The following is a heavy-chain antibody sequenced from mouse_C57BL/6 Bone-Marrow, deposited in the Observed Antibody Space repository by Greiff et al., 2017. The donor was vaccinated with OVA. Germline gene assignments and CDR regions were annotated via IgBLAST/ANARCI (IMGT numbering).Heavy chain of an antibody. CDR2: ISSGSSTI. V-gene: IGHV5-17*01. CDR3: ARINYWYFDV. CDR1: GFTFSDYG. Sequence: EVQLQESGGGLVKPGGSLKLSCAASGFTFSDYGMHWVRPAPEKGLEWVAYISSGSSTIYYADTVKGRFTISRDNAKNTLFLQMTSLRSEDTAMYYCARINYWYFDVWGTGTTVTVSS. J-gene: IGHJ1*03.